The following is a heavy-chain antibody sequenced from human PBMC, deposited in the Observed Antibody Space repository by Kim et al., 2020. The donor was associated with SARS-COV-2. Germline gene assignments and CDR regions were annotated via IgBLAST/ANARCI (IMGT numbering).Heavy chain of an antibody. Sequence: GGSLRLSCAASGFTFSSYAMSWVRQAPGKGLEWVSAISGSGGSTYYADSVKGRFTISRDNSKNTLYLQMNSLRAEDTAVYYCAKNLQLIVLMVYAADNWFDPWGQGTLVTVSS. CDR3: AKNLQLIVLMVYAADNWFDP. D-gene: IGHD2-8*01. V-gene: IGHV3-23*01. CDR1: GFTFSSYA. J-gene: IGHJ5*02. CDR2: ISGSGGST.